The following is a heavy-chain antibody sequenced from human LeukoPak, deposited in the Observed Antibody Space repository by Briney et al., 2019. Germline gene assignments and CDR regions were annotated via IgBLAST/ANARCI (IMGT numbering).Heavy chain of an antibody. J-gene: IGHJ4*02. D-gene: IGHD5-12*01. V-gene: IGHV3-9*01. CDR3: AINGGGDSGYGSFDY. CDR2: INWNSDSI. CDR1: EFTFDDYA. Sequence: PGGSLRLSCAVSEFTFDDYAMHWVRQVPGKGLEWVSGINWNSDSIGYADSVKGRFTTSRDNAKNSLYLQMNSLRAEDTAFYYCAINGGGDSGYGSFDYWGQGTLVTVSS.